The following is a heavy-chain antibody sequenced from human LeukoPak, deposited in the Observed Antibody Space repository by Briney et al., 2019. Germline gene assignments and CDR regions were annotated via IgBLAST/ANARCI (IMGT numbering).Heavy chain of an antibody. CDR2: MNPNSGNT. D-gene: IGHD6-13*01. V-gene: IGHV1-8*01. J-gene: IGHJ3*02. CDR1: GYTFTSYD. Sequence: ASVKVSCKASGYTFTSYDINWVRQATGQGLEWMGWMNPNSGNTGYAQKFQGRVTMTRNTSISTAYMELSSLRSEDMAVYYCARGDSSSWSDAFDIWGQGTMVTVSS. CDR3: ARGDSSSWSDAFDI.